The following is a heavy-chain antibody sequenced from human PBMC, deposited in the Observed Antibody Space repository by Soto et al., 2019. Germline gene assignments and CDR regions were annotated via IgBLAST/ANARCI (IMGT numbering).Heavy chain of an antibody. J-gene: IGHJ4*02. D-gene: IGHD4-17*01. V-gene: IGHV4-30-2*01. CDR3: ARASTTVTTLDY. Sequence: QLQLQESGSGLVKPSQTLSLTCAVSGGSISSGGYSWSWIRQPPGKGMEWIGYIYHSGSTSYNPSHQSRVHISVDRSKNQFSRKLSSVTAADTAVYYCARASTTVTTLDYWGQGTLVTVSS. CDR2: IYHSGST. CDR1: GGSISSGGYS.